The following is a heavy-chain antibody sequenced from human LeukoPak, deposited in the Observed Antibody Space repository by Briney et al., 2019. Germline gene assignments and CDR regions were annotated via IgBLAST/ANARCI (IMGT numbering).Heavy chain of an antibody. Sequence: GGSLRLSCAASGFTVSSSYMNWVRQAPGKGLEWVSLIFSGGGTYCADSVKGRFTISRDNSKNTLFLQMNSLRAEDTAVYYCARGGVVYPDSFDIWGRGTMVTVSS. V-gene: IGHV3-66*01. CDR1: GFTVSSSY. CDR2: IFSGGGT. CDR3: ARGGVVYPDSFDI. D-gene: IGHD2-15*01. J-gene: IGHJ3*02.